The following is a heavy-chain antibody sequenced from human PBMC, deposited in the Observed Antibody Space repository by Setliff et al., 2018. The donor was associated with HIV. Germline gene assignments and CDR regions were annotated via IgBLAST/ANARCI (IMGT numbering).Heavy chain of an antibody. V-gene: IGHV4-34*01. CDR2: INHSGRT. CDR1: GGSFSGYY. Sequence: SETLSLTCAVYGGSFSGYYWSWIRQAPGKGLEWIGEINHSGRTKYNPSLKSRVTISIDTSKNQFSLKLSSVTAADTAVYYCARQGGYSGYGFYYYYYYMDVWGKGTTVTVSS. J-gene: IGHJ6*03. D-gene: IGHD5-12*01. CDR3: ARQGGYSGYGFYYYYYYMDV.